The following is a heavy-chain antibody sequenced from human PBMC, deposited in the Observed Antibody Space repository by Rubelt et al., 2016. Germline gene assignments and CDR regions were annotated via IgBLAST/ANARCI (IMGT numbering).Heavy chain of an antibody. Sequence: GVISYDGSNKYYADSVKGRFTISRDNSKNTLYLQMNSLRAEDTAVYYCARGAYSSWYEYWGQGTLVTVSS. CDR2: ISYDGSNK. D-gene: IGHD6-13*01. J-gene: IGHJ4*02. V-gene: IGHV3-30*07. CDR3: ARGAYSSWYEY.